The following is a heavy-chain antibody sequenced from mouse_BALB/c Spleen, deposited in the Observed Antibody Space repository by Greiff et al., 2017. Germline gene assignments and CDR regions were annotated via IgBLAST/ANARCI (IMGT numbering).Heavy chain of an antibody. CDR1: GFSLTSYG. V-gene: IGHV2-9*02. CDR3: ARDQDRGFAY. Sequence: VQVVESGPGLVAPSQSLSITCTVSGFSLTSYGVHWVRQPPGKGLEWLGVIWAGGSTNYNSALMSRLSISKDNSKSQVFLKMNSLQTDDTAMYYCARDQDRGFAYWGQGTLVTVSA. J-gene: IGHJ3*01. D-gene: IGHD2-14*01. CDR2: IWAGGST.